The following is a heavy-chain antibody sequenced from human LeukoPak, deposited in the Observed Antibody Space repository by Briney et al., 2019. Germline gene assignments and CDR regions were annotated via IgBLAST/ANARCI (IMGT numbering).Heavy chain of an antibody. Sequence: SETLSLTCTVSGGSISSYYWSWIRQPPGKGLEWIGYTYYSGSTNYNPSLKSRVTISVDTSKNQFSLKLSSVTAADTAVYYCARVSTDYYDSSGYYNRRYFDYWGQGTLVTVSS. J-gene: IGHJ4*02. CDR2: TYYSGST. CDR3: ARVSTDYYDSSGYYNRRYFDY. V-gene: IGHV4-59*01. D-gene: IGHD3-22*01. CDR1: GGSISSYY.